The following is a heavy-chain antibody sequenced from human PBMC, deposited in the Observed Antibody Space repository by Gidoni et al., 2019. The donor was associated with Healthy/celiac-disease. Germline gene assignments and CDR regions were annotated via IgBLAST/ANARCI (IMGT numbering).Heavy chain of an antibody. CDR3: AKDLVPAAMAYYGMDV. CDR2: ISHDGINK. CDR1: GFTFSSYG. Sequence: VQLVESGGGVVQPGRSLRLFCAASGFTFSSYGMHWARQAPGKGLVGVAVISHDGINKYYADSVRGGFTISRDNSKNTLYLKMNSLRAENTAVYYCAKDLVPAAMAYYGMDVWGQGTTVTVSS. J-gene: IGHJ6*02. V-gene: IGHV3-30*18. D-gene: IGHD2-2*01.